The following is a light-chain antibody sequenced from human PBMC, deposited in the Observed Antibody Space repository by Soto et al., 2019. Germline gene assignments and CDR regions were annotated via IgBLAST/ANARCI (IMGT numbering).Light chain of an antibody. CDR3: LQRVTWTQT. V-gene: IGKV3-11*01. Sequence: EIVLTQSPDTLSLSPGERATLSCRASQSVSNYLAWYQQKPGQAPRLLIYDASNRATGIPAKFSGSGSGTDFTLTISSLESEDFAVYYCLQRVTWTQTFGQGTKLEIK. J-gene: IGKJ2*01. CDR2: DAS. CDR1: QSVSNY.